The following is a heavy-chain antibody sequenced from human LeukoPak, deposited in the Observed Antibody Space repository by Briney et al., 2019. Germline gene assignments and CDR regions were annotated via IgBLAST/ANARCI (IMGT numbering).Heavy chain of an antibody. J-gene: IGHJ3*02. D-gene: IGHD2-15*01. V-gene: IGHV3-23*01. Sequence: GGSPRLSCAASGFTFSSYAMSWVRQAPGKGLEWVSAISGSGGSTYYADSVKGRFTISRDNSKNTLYLQMNSLRAEDTAVYYCAKDRPHCSGGSCHPTDAFDIWGQGTMVTVSS. CDR2: ISGSGGST. CDR3: AKDRPHCSGGSCHPTDAFDI. CDR1: GFTFSSYA.